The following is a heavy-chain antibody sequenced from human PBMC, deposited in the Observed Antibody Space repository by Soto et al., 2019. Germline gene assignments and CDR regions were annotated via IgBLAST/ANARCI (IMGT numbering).Heavy chain of an antibody. D-gene: IGHD3-22*01. CDR1: GVTLSNAW. J-gene: IGHJ4*01. CDR2: IKSQTDGGTT. V-gene: IGHV3-15*07. Sequence: GGSRGLARAACGVTLSNAWINGVRKAQGKGLECVRPIKSQTDGGTTDYAAPVKGRFAISRDDSKNMVYLQMNSLKTEDTGIYFFTPDSYSTMIVVRFDYWGHGTLVTVSS. CDR3: TPDSYSTMIVVRFDY.